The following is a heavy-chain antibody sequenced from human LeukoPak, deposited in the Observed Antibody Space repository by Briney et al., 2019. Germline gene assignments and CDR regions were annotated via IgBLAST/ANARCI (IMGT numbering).Heavy chain of an antibody. J-gene: IGHJ4*02. CDR3: ARKELPYEYYFDY. V-gene: IGHV4-34*01. CDR1: GGSFSGYY. D-gene: IGHD1-7*01. CDR2: INHSGST. Sequence: SETLSLTCAVYGGSFSGYYWSWIRQPPGKGLEWIGEINHSGSTNYNPSLKSRVTISVDKSKNQFSLKLSSVTAADTAVYYCARKELPYEYYFDYWGQGTLVTVSS.